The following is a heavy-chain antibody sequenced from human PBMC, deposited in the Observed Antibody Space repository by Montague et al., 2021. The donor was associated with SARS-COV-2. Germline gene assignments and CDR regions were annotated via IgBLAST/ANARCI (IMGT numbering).Heavy chain of an antibody. CDR1: GGSINNYF. CDR3: ARGVEGYSSSWYLDY. V-gene: IGHV4-59*01. J-gene: IGHJ4*02. D-gene: IGHD6-13*01. CDR2: MHSTGST. Sequence: SETLSLTCSVSGGSINNYFWGWIRQSPGKGLEWVGYMHSTGSTAYNPSLKSRVIISVDTSKTQISLKLSSVTAADTAVYYCARGVEGYSSSWYLDYWGQGTLVTVSS.